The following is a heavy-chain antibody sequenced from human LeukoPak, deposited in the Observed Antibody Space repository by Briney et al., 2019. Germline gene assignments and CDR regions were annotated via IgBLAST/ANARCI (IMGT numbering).Heavy chain of an antibody. CDR3: ARETDFWSGYRSGGGYYYYMDV. CDR2: ISSSGSTI. CDR1: GFTFSDYY. D-gene: IGHD3-3*01. Sequence: PGGSLRLSCAASGFTFSDYYMSWIRQAPGKGLEWVSYISSSGSTIYYADSVKGRFTISRDNAKNSLYLQMNSLRAEDTAVYYCARETDFWSGYRSGGGYYYYMDVWGKGTTVTVSS. J-gene: IGHJ6*03. V-gene: IGHV3-11*01.